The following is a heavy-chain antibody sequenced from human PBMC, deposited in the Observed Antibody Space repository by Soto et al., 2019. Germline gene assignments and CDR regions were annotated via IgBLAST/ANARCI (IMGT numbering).Heavy chain of an antibody. V-gene: IGHV1-3*01. CDR1: GYTFTSYA. D-gene: IGHD6-13*01. CDR3: ARSGYSSSWYNYYYGMDV. Sequence: ASVKVSCKASGYTFTSYAMHWVRQAPGQRLEWMGWINAGNGNTKYSQKFQGRVTITRDTSASTAYMGLSSLRSEDTAVYYCARSGYSSSWYNYYYGMDVWGQGTTVTVSS. CDR2: INAGNGNT. J-gene: IGHJ6*02.